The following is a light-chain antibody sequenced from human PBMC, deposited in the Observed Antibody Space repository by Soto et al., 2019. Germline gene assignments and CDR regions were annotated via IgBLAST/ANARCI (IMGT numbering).Light chain of an antibody. CDR2: GAS. J-gene: IGKJ1*01. CDR1: QSVSSY. Sequence: EIVLTQSPGTLSLSRGERATLSCRASQSVSSYLAWYQQKPGQAPRLLIYGASSRATGIPDRFSDSGSGTDFTLTISRLEPEDFAVYYCQQYATSPRTFGQGTKVEIK. CDR3: QQYATSPRT. V-gene: IGKV3-20*01.